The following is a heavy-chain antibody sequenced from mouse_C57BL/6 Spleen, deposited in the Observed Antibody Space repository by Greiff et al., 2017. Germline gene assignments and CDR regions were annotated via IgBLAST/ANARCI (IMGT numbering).Heavy chain of an antibody. CDR3: ARQLTTVVATDY. CDR1: GYAFTNYL. CDR2: INPGSGGT. J-gene: IGHJ2*01. D-gene: IGHD1-1*01. Sequence: QLQQSGAELVRPGTSVKVSCKASGYAFTNYLIEWVKQRPGQGLEWVGVINPGSGGTNYNEKFKGKATLTADKSSSTAYMQLSSPTAEDSAVYFCARQLTTVVATDYWGQGTTLTVSS. V-gene: IGHV1-54*01.